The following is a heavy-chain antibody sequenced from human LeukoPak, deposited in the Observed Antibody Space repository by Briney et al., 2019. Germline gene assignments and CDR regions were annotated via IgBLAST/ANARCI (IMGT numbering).Heavy chain of an antibody. CDR2: IYYSGST. Sequence: SETLSLTCTVSGGSISSDNYYWSWVRQPPGKGLEWIGYIYYSGSTNYNPSLKSRVTISVDTSKNQFSLKLSSVTAADTAVYYCARSSPTPSLRYFDWFPLDVWGQGTTVTVSS. D-gene: IGHD3-9*01. V-gene: IGHV4-61*01. J-gene: IGHJ6*02. CDR1: GGSISSDNYY. CDR3: ARSSPTPSLRYFDWFPLDV.